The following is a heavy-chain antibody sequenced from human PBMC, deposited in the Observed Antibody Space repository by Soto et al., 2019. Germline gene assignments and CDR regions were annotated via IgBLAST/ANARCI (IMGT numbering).Heavy chain of an antibody. D-gene: IGHD6-13*01. CDR1: GFTFSSYW. CDR2: INGDGSIT. J-gene: IGHJ6*03. CDR3: GRGGGYNYMDV. Sequence: EVQLVESGGGLVQPGGSLRLPCAASGFTFSSYWMHWVRQAPGKGLVWVSRINGDGSITTYADSVRGRFTISRDNXXXXXXXQMNSLRAEDTAVYYCGRGGGYNYMDVWGKGTTVTVSS. V-gene: IGHV3-74*01.